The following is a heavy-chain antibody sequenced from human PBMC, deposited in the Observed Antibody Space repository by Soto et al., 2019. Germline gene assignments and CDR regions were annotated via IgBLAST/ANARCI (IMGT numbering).Heavy chain of an antibody. CDR2: IYYTWST. Sequence: QLQLQESGPGLVKPSETLSLACTVSSGSITSDSYNWDWIRQPPGKGLQWIGTIYYTWSTDYNPSLKSRGMISAATSKNQFSLKVNSVTAADPAVYYCARLSGQAFDVWGHGTSVIVSP. CDR1: SGSITSDSYN. J-gene: IGHJ3*01. V-gene: IGHV4-39*01. CDR3: ARLSGQAFDV. D-gene: IGHD3-16*02.